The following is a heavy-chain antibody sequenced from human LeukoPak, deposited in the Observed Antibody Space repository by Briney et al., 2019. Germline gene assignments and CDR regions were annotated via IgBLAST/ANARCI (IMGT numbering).Heavy chain of an antibody. J-gene: IGHJ4*02. D-gene: IGHD3-3*01. CDR3: AKDLHNWSGIDY. CDR2: IGGDGRS. Sequence: GGSLRLSCAASGVTFTPNAMNGGPQAPGRGGEWGSGIGGDGRSHYTDSVKGRVTISRDKSKNTLYLEMKSLGAEDTGLYYCAKDLHNWSGIDYWGQGTLVTVSS. CDR1: GVTFTPNA. V-gene: IGHV3-23*01.